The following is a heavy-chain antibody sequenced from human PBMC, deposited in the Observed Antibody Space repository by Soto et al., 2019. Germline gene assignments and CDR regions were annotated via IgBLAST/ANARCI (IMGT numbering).Heavy chain of an antibody. CDR2: TIPIFGTA. CDR1: GGTFSSYA. J-gene: IGHJ5*02. CDR3: ARVDDFWSGYPNWFDP. Sequence: QVQLVQSGAEVKKPGSSVKVSCKASGGTFSSYAISWGRQAPGQGLEWMGGTIPIFGTANYAQKFQGRVTITADESTSTAYMELSSLRSEDTAVYYCARVDDFWSGYPNWFDPWGQGTLVTVSS. D-gene: IGHD3-3*01. V-gene: IGHV1-69*01.